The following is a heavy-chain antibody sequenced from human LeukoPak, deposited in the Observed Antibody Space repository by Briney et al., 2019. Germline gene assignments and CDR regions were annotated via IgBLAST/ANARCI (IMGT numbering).Heavy chain of an antibody. Sequence: GGSLRLSCAASGFTFRTYWMTWVRQAPGKGLEWVANIELDGSEKHYVDSLEGRLTISRDNAKNSLYPQMNSLRAEDTAVYYCARGRSLADYWGQGTLVTVSS. V-gene: IGHV3-7*01. CDR2: IELDGSEK. CDR1: GFTFRTYW. CDR3: ARGRSLADY. J-gene: IGHJ4*02.